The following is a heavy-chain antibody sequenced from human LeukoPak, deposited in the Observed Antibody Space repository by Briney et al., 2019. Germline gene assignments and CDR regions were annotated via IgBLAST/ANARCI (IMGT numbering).Heavy chain of an antibody. Sequence: PSETLSLTCAVYGGSFSSYYWSWIRQPAGKGLEWIGRIYTSGSTNYNPSLKSRVTMSVDTSKNQFSLKLSSVTAADTAVYYCARVKIDAFDIWGQGTMVTVSS. V-gene: IGHV4-59*10. CDR2: IYTSGST. J-gene: IGHJ3*02. CDR3: ARVKIDAFDI. CDR1: GGSFSSYY.